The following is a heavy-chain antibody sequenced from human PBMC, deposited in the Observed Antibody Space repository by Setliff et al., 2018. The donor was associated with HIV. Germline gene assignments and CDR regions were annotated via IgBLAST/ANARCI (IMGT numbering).Heavy chain of an antibody. CDR1: GSSISSNSY. CDR3: ARDTGVNVAPDGRGYHTFDC. D-gene: IGHD2-8*02. Sequence: SETLSLTCSVSGSSISSNSYWWAWIRQPPGKGLEYIGTIYHRGGTFNNPSLKSRVVMSVDTSKNQFSLKLTSVTAADTATYYCARDTGVNVAPDGRGYHTFDCWGRGTMVTVS. J-gene: IGHJ3*01. V-gene: IGHV4-38-2*02. CDR2: IYHRGGT.